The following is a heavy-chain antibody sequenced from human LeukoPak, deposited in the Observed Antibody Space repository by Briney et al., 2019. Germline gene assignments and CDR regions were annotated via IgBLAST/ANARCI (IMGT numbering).Heavy chain of an antibody. V-gene: IGHV4-4*07. CDR2: IHTSGST. CDR1: GDSISGYY. D-gene: IGHD2/OR15-2a*01. J-gene: IGHJ6*02. Sequence: PSETLSLTCTVSGDSISGYYWNWIRQPAGKGLEWIGRIHTSGSTDYNPSLKSRVTMSLDTSKNQFSLKLSSVTAADTAVYYCAKGGSTNFYYGDVWGQGTTVTVSS. CDR3: AKGGSTNFYYGDV.